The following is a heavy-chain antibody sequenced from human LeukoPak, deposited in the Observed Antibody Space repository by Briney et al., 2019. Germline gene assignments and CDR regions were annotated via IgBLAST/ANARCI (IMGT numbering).Heavy chain of an antibody. D-gene: IGHD4-17*01. V-gene: IGHV1-8*01. Sequence: ASVKVSCKASGYTLTSYDINWVRQATGQGLEWMGWMNPNSGNTGYAQKFQGRVTMTRNTSISTAYMELSSLRSEDTAVYYCARAWDDYGDYYGMDVWGQGTTVTVSS. CDR3: ARAWDDYGDYYGMDV. J-gene: IGHJ6*02. CDR1: GYTLTSYD. CDR2: MNPNSGNT.